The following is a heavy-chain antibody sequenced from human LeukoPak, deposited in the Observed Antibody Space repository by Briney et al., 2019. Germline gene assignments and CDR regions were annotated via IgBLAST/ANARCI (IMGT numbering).Heavy chain of an antibody. CDR2: ISGSGDTT. CDR1: GFTFNTYA. V-gene: IGHV3-23*01. CDR3: AKGPPDSSTWYKRTEG. Sequence: GGSLRLSCAASGFTFNTYAMAWVRQAPGKGLEWVSDISGSGDTTYYADSVKGRFTISRDNSNNTLYLQMNSLRVEDTARYYCAKGPPDSSTWYKRTEGWGQGTLVTVSS. J-gene: IGHJ4*02. D-gene: IGHD6-13*01.